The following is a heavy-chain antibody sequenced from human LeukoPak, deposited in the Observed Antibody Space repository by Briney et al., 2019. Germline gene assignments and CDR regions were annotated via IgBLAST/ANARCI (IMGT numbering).Heavy chain of an antibody. J-gene: IGHJ4*02. Sequence: TGGSLRLSCTASEFTVSSNYMSWFRQSPGKGLEWVSVIYSGGTTYYGDSVKGRFTISRDTSENTLYLQMNSLRAEDTAVYHCASGTPGHSGSYGAFDNWGQGTLVAVSS. CDR1: EFTVSSNY. V-gene: IGHV3-66*02. CDR2: IYSGGTT. D-gene: IGHD1-26*01. CDR3: ASGTPGHSGSYGAFDN.